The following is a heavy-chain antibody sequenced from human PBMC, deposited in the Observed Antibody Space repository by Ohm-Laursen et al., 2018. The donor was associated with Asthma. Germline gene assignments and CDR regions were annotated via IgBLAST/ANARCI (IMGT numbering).Heavy chain of an antibody. D-gene: IGHD3-10*01. J-gene: IGHJ6*02. CDR1: GFTFSDYA. Sequence: SLRLSCAASGFTFSDYAMHWVRQAPGKGLEYVSSIFSNGGYSHYADSVKGRFTISRDNSKNTLYLQMNSLRAEDTAVYYCARGDYYGSGLILYGMDVWGQETTVTVSS. V-gene: IGHV3-64*04. CDR2: IFSNGGYS. CDR3: ARGDYYGSGLILYGMDV.